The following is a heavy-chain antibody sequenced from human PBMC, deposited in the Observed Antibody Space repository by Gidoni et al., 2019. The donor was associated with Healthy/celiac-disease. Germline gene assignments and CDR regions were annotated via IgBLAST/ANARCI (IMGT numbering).Heavy chain of an antibody. J-gene: IGHJ4*02. D-gene: IGHD3-3*01. V-gene: IGHV3-15*01. CDR1: GFTFSNAW. Sequence: EVQLVESGGGLVKPGGSLRLSCAASGFTFSNAWMSWVRQAPGKGLEWVGRIKSKTDGGTTDYAAPVKGRFTISRDDSKNTLYLQMNSLKTEDTAVYYCTTTYYDFWSGYINWGQGTLVTVSS. CDR2: IKSKTDGGTT. CDR3: TTTYYDFWSGYIN.